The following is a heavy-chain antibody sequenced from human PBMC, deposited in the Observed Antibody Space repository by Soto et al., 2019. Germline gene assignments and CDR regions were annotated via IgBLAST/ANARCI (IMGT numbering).Heavy chain of an antibody. CDR3: ARGIEGWYQGRYYYGMDV. V-gene: IGHV1-46*01. D-gene: IGHD6-19*01. CDR1: GYTFTSYD. Sequence: ASVKVSCKASGYTFTSYDINWVRQATGQGLEWMGMINPNSGSTSYAQKFQGRVTMTRDTSTSTVYMELSSVTAADTAVYYCARGIEGWYQGRYYYGMDVWGQGTTVTVSS. CDR2: INPNSGST. J-gene: IGHJ6*02.